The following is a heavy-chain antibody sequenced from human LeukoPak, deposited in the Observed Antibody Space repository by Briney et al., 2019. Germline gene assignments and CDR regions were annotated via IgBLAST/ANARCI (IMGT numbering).Heavy chain of an antibody. CDR3: AKGKGSSWFDP. Sequence: GGSPRLSCAASGFTFSSYGMHWVRQAPGKGLEWVAVISYDGSNKYYADPVKGRFTISRDNSKNTLYLQMNSLRAEDTAVYYCAKGKGSSWFDPWGQGTLVTVSS. V-gene: IGHV3-30*18. J-gene: IGHJ5*02. D-gene: IGHD6-6*01. CDR2: ISYDGSNK. CDR1: GFTFSSYG.